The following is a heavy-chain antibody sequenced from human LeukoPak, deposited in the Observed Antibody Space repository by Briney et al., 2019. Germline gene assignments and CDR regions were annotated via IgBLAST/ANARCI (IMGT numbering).Heavy chain of an antibody. CDR2: ISSSDSIT. V-gene: IGHV3-23*01. D-gene: IGHD5-24*01. Sequence: PGGSLRLSCAASGFTFSSHEMNWVRQAPGKGLEWVSHISSSDSITYYADSVKGRFTISRDNSKNTLFLQMNSLRAEDTAVYYCAKDHIRRDGYSDFDYWGQGTLVTVSS. CDR1: GFTFSSHE. CDR3: AKDHIRRDGYSDFDY. J-gene: IGHJ4*02.